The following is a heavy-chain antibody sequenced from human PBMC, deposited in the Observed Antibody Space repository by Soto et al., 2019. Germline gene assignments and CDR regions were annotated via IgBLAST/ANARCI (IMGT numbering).Heavy chain of an antibody. CDR3: TKYQCELMH. J-gene: IGHJ4*01. Sequence: PGGGIRLSCAACGLSFSSSAMTWVRQTPGKGLEWVSSIDSAFTTYYSDSLKGHFTISRDNSKNTVYLQMNSLRADDTAVYYCTKYQCELMHWAQGTLRTGPS. V-gene: IGHV3-23*05. D-gene: IGHD2-2*01. CDR2: IDSAFTT. CDR1: GLSFSSSA.